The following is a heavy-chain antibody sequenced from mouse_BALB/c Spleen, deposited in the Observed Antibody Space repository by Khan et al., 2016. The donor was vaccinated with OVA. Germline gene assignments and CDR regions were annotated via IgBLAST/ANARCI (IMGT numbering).Heavy chain of an antibody. CDR2: ISGGGSYT. V-gene: IGHV5-9-3*01. CDR1: GFTFSNYA. D-gene: IGHD1-1*01. Sequence: EVQLQESGGGLVKPGGSLKLSCAVSGFTFSNYAMSWVRQTPEKRLEWVATISGGGSYTYYPDSLQGRFTISRDNAKNTLYLQMSSLRSDDTAIYNCARELFTTVVATPFAYWGQGTLVTVSA. CDR3: ARELFTTVVATPFAY. J-gene: IGHJ3*01.